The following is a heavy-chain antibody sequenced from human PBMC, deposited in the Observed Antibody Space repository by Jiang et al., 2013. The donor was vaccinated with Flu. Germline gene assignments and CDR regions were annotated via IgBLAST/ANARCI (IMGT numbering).Heavy chain of an antibody. Sequence: LLKPSETLSLTCTVSGGSISSYYWSWIRQPPGKGLEWIGYIYYSGSTNYNPSLKSRVTISVDTSKNQFSLKLSSVTAADTAVYYCARVRRVRFGELYEAFDIWGQGTMVTVSS. J-gene: IGHJ3*02. CDR1: GGSISSYY. CDR2: IYYSGST. V-gene: IGHV4-59*01. D-gene: IGHD3-10*01. CDR3: ARVRRVRFGELYEAFDI.